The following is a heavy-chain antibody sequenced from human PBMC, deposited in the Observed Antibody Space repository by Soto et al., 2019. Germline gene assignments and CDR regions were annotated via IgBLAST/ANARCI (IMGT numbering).Heavy chain of an antibody. CDR2: IYYSGST. V-gene: IGHV4-31*03. CDR3: ATDLQYSRLFYGMAV. J-gene: IGHJ6*02. D-gene: IGHD6-13*01. Sequence: SQTLSLTCSVAGGCISSGGYYWRWNRPHPGKGLEWIGYIYYSGSTYYNPSLKSRVTISVDTSKNQFSLKLSSVTAADTAVYYCATDLQYSRLFYGMAVWGHGTTVTVSS. CDR1: GGCISSGGYY.